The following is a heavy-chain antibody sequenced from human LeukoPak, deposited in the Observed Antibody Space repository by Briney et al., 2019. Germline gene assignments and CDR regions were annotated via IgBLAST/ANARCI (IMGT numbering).Heavy chain of an antibody. CDR2: MSYSGST. Sequence: SSETLSLTCTVSGGSISSNSYSWGWIRQPPGKGLEWIASMSYSGSTYYNPSLKSRVTISVDTSRNQFSLKLSSVTAADTAVYYCARRAPGGDLTAFDIWGQGTMVTVSS. CDR1: GGSISSNSYS. D-gene: IGHD2-21*01. CDR3: ARRAPGGDLTAFDI. V-gene: IGHV4-39*07. J-gene: IGHJ3*02.